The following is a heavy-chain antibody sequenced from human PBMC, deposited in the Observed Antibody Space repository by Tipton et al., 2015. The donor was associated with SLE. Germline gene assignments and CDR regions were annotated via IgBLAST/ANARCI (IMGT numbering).Heavy chain of an antibody. J-gene: IGHJ6*02. CDR2: ISDSSSNT. V-gene: IGHV3-21*03. Sequence: SLRLSCAASGFTFFTYSLTWVRQSPGKGLEWVASISDSSSNTYYADSLKGRFTISRDNAKNSLYLQIDSLRVEDTAVYFCARDSSYALDVWGQGTTVIVSS. CDR1: GFTFFTYS. D-gene: IGHD6-6*01. CDR3: ARDSSYALDV.